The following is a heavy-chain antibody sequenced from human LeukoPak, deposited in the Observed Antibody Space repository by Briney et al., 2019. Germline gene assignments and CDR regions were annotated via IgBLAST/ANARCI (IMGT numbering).Heavy chain of an antibody. Sequence: PGRSLRLSCAAAGFTVSNHWMHWVRQAPGKGLGCVSRLNSDGMSTPYADSVKGRFTLSRDTAKNSLYLQMNTLRAADTAVYYSARPSDSNRDPSGYGYWGRGTLVTVSS. J-gene: IGHJ4*02. CDR3: ARPSDSNRDPSGYGY. D-gene: IGHD5-12*01. V-gene: IGHV3-74*01. CDR1: GFTVSNHW. CDR2: LNSDGMST.